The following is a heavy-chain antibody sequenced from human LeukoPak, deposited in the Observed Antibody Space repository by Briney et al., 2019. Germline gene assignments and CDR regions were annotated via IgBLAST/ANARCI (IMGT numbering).Heavy chain of an antibody. D-gene: IGHD4-23*01. CDR3: ARDKAVTTEVTQHFQH. Sequence: PGASVKVSCKASGYTFTNYGISWVRQAPGQGLEWMGWISAYNGYTDYAQKLQFRVTMTTDTSTSTAYMELRSLRSDDTAVYYCARDKAVTTEVTQHFQHWGQGTLVTVSS. V-gene: IGHV1-18*01. CDR2: ISAYNGYT. CDR1: GYTFTNYG. J-gene: IGHJ1*01.